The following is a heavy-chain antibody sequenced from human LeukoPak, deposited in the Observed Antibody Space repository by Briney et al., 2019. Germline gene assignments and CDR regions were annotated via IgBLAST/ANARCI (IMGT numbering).Heavy chain of an antibody. V-gene: IGHV1-2*02. CDR1: GYTFTCYY. J-gene: IGHJ4*02. Sequence: GASVKVSCKASGYTFTCYYMHWVRQAPGQGLEWMGWINPNSGGTNYAQKFQGRVTMTRDTSISTAYMELSRLRSDDTAVYYCARYLSGYDYFDYWGQGTLVTVSS. CDR3: ARYLSGYDYFDY. D-gene: IGHD5-12*01. CDR2: INPNSGGT.